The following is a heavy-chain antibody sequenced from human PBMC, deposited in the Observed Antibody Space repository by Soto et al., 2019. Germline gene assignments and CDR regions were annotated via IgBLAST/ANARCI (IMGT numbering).Heavy chain of an antibody. CDR1: GGSISSYY. V-gene: IGHV4-59*01. J-gene: IGHJ4*02. Sequence: SETLSLTCTVSGGSISSYYWSWIRQPPGKGLEWIGYIYYSGSTNYNPSLKSRVTISVDTSKNQFSLKLSSVTAADTAVYYCARGLRIQLWLHHFDYWGQGTLVTVSS. CDR2: IYYSGST. CDR3: ARGLRIQLWLHHFDY. D-gene: IGHD5-18*01.